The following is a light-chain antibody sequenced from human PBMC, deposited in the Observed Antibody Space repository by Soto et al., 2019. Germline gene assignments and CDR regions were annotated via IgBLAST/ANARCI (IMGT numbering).Light chain of an antibody. V-gene: IGKV1-5*03. Sequence: DIQMTQSPSTLSASVGDRVTITCRASQSISSWLAWYQQKAGKAPKLLIYKASSLESGVPSRFSGSGSGTEFTLTISSLQPDDFATHYCQQYNSYPWTFGQGTKVEIK. J-gene: IGKJ1*01. CDR3: QQYNSYPWT. CDR2: KAS. CDR1: QSISSW.